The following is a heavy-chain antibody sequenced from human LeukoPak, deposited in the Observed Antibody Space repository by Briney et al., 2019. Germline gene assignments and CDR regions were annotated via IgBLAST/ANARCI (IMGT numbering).Heavy chain of an antibody. CDR3: ARDYYDSSGLDY. Sequence: GGSLRLSCAASGFTLSSYEMNWVRQAPGKGLEWVSYISSSGDTIYYADSVKGRFTISRDSARKSLYLQMNSLRAEDTAVYYCARDYYDSSGLDYWGRGTLVTVSS. J-gene: IGHJ4*02. CDR2: ISSSGDTI. CDR1: GFTLSSYE. D-gene: IGHD3-22*01. V-gene: IGHV3-48*03.